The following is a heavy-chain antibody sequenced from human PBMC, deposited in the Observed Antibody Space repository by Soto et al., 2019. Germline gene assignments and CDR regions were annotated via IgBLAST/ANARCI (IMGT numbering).Heavy chain of an antibody. CDR1: GFTVSRYA. CDR2: ISYDGSNK. V-gene: IGHV3-30-3*01. Sequence: PGGSLRLSYAASGFTVSRYARHWVRQAPGKGLEWVAVISYDGSNKYYADSVKGRFTISRDNSKNTLYLQMNSLRAEDTAVYYCARAIPYLNWFDPWGQGTLVTVSS. J-gene: IGHJ5*02. CDR3: ARAIPYLNWFDP.